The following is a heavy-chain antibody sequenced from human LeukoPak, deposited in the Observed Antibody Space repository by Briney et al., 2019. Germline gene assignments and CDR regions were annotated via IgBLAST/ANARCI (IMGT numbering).Heavy chain of an antibody. Sequence: SGPTLVKPTQTLTLTCTFSGFSLSTGGVGVAWIRQPPGKALEWLVVIYWNDDKRYSPSLKSRLTITKDTSKNQVVLTMTNMDPVDTATYYCALVGATAPGAYWGQGTLVTVSS. CDR3: ALVGATAPGAY. CDR1: GFSLSTGGVG. J-gene: IGHJ4*02. D-gene: IGHD1-26*01. V-gene: IGHV2-5*01. CDR2: IYWNDDK.